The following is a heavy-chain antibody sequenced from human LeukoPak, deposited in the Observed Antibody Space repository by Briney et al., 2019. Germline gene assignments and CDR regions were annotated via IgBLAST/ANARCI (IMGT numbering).Heavy chain of an antibody. CDR3: ARSRDGYGDAFDI. CDR2: INPSGGGT. V-gene: IGHV1-46*01. D-gene: IGHD5-24*01. J-gene: IGHJ3*02. Sequence: ASVKVSCKASGYTFTKYYVHWVRQAPGQGLEWMGIINPSGGGTNYAQKFQGRVTITTDESTSTAYMELSSLRSEDTAVYYCARSRDGYGDAFDIWGQGTMVTVSS. CDR1: GYTFTKYY.